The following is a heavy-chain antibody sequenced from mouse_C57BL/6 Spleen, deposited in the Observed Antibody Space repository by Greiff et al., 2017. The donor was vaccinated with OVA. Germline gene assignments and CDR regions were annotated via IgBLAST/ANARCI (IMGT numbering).Heavy chain of an antibody. Sequence: EVHLVEPGGGLVKPGGSLKLSCAASGFTFSDYGMHWVRQAPEKGLEWVAYISSGSSTIYYADTVKGRFTISRDNAKNTLFLQMTSLGSEDTAMYYCARLGGFAYWGQGALVTVAA. CDR2: ISSGSSTI. J-gene: IGHJ3*01. CDR1: GFTFSDYG. V-gene: IGHV5-17*01. D-gene: IGHD4-1*01. CDR3: ARLGGFAY.